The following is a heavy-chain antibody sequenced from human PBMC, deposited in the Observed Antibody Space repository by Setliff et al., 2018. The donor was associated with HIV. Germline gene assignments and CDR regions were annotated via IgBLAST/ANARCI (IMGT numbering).Heavy chain of an antibody. V-gene: IGHV4-39*01. J-gene: IGHJ4*02. CDR2: IYYSGST. Sequence: SETLSLTCTVSGGSISDSRYYWGWIRQPPGKGLEWIGNIYYSGSTYYNPSLKSRVTISVDTSKNQFSLRLSSVTAADAAVYYCARQMPIPGIAITPVDYWGQGALVTVSS. CDR3: ARQMPIPGIAITPVDY. D-gene: IGHD5-12*01. CDR1: GGSISDSRYY.